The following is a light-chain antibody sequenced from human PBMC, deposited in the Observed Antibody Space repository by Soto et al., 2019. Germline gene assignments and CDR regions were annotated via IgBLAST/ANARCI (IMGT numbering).Light chain of an antibody. CDR3: SSYTSSSTRL. CDR2: DVS. J-gene: IGLJ3*02. V-gene: IGLV2-14*03. CDR1: SSDVGGYNF. Sequence: QYALTQPASVSGSPGQSITISCTGTSSDVGGYNFVSWYQQHPGKAPKLMIYDVSNRPSGVPDRFSGSKSGNTASLTISGLQAEDEADYYCSSYTSSSTRLFGGGTKLTVL.